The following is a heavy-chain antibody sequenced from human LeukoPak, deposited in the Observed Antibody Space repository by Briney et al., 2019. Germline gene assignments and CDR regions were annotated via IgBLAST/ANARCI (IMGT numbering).Heavy chain of an antibody. CDR1: GFTFSSYW. D-gene: IGHD3-10*01. CDR3: AREEGYYYGSGSYYYYGLDV. J-gene: IGHJ6*02. Sequence: GGSLRLSCAASGFTFSSYWMIWVRLAPGKWLEWVANIKQDGSEKYYVDSVKGRFTTSRDNAKNSLYLQINSLRAEDTAVYYCAREEGYYYGSGSYYYYGLDVWGQGTTVTVSS. CDR2: IKQDGSEK. V-gene: IGHV3-7*03.